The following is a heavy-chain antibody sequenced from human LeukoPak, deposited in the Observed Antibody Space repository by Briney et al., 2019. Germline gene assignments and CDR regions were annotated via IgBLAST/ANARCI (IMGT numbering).Heavy chain of an antibody. CDR2: ISSSGSTI. V-gene: IGHV3-11*04. CDR3: ARESVDLRFLEWFQPFDY. Sequence: GGSLRLSCAASGFTFSDYYMSWIRQAPGKGLEWVSYISSSGSTIYYADSVKGRFTISRDNAKNSLYLQMNSLRAEDTAVYYCARESVDLRFLEWFQPFDYWGQGTLVTVSS. CDR1: GFTFSDYY. D-gene: IGHD3-3*01. J-gene: IGHJ4*02.